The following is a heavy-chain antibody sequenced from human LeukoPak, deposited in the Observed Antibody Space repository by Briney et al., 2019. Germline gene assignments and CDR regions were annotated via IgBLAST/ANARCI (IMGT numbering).Heavy chain of an antibody. CDR1: GYTFTSYC. J-gene: IGHJ6*03. V-gene: IGHV1-46*01. Sequence: EASVKVSCKASGYTFTSYCMHWVRQAPGQGLEWMGIINPSGGSTSYAQKFQGRVTMTRDMSTSTVYMELSSLRSEDTAVYYCARSMRTMKEGDYLDVWGKGTTVTVSS. CDR2: INPSGGST. CDR3: ARSMRTMKEGDYLDV. D-gene: IGHD3-22*01.